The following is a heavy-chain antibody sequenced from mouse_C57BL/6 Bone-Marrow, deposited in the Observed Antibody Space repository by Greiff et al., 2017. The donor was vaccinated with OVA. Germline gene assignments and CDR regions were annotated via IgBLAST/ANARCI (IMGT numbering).Heavy chain of an antibody. CDR2: ISYSGST. CDR1: GYSITSDY. CDR3: ARGGHYYGSSYCWYFDV. D-gene: IGHD1-1*01. V-gene: IGHV3-8*01. Sequence: EVMLVESGPGLAKPSQTLSLTCSVTGYSITSDYWNWIRKFPGNKLEYMGYISYSGSTYYNPSLKSRISITRDTSKNQYYLQLNSVTTEDTATYYCARGGHYYGSSYCWYFDVWGTGTTVTVSS. J-gene: IGHJ1*03.